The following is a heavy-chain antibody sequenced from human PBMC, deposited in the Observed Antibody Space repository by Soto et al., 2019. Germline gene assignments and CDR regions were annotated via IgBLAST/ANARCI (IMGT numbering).Heavy chain of an antibody. CDR2: IYWNDDK. Sequence: GLDLEWLALIYWNDDKRYSPSLKSRLTITKDTSKNQVVHTMTNMDPVDTATYYCAHRPRPYSSSWFEIPRALNWFDPWGQGTLVTVSS. J-gene: IGHJ5*02. D-gene: IGHD6-13*01. V-gene: IGHV2-5*01. CDR3: AHRPRPYSSSWFEIPRALNWFDP.